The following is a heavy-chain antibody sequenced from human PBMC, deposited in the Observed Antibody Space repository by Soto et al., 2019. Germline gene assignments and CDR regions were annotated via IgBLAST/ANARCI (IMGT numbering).Heavy chain of an antibody. V-gene: IGHV3-33*01. CDR3: TAYYYDSSDSEPLDH. D-gene: IGHD3-22*01. Sequence: GGSLRLSCAASGFTFSSYGMHWVRQAPGKGLEWVAVIWYDGSNKYYADSVKGRFTISRDNSKNTLYLQMNSLRAEDTAVYYCTAYYYDSSDSEPLDHWGQGTLVTVSS. CDR2: IWYDGSNK. CDR1: GFTFSSYG. J-gene: IGHJ4*02.